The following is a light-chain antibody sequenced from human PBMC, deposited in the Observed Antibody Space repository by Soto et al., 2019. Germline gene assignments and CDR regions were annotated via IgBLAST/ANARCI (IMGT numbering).Light chain of an antibody. CDR1: QSVSSSY. Sequence: EIVLTQSPGTLSLSPGERATLSCRASQSVSSSYLAWYQQKPGQAPRLLIYGASSRATGIPDRFSGSGSGTAFTLTISRLEPEDFAVYYCQQYGSSLGRTFGQGTKVEIK. CDR2: GAS. J-gene: IGKJ1*01. V-gene: IGKV3-20*01. CDR3: QQYGSSLGRT.